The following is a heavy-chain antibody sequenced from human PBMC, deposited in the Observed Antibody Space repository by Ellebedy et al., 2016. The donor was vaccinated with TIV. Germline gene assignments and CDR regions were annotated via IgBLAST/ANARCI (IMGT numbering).Heavy chain of an antibody. J-gene: IGHJ4*02. D-gene: IGHD2-2*01. CDR1: GYTLTELS. V-gene: IGHV1-24*01. CDR2: FDPEDGET. CDR3: ATFTRGIVVAGNFDY. Sequence: ASVKVSXXVSGYTLTELSMHWVRQAPGKGLEWMGGFDPEDGETIYAQKFQGRVTMTEDTSTDTAYMELSSLRSEDTAVYYCATFTRGIVVAGNFDYWGQGTLVTVSS.